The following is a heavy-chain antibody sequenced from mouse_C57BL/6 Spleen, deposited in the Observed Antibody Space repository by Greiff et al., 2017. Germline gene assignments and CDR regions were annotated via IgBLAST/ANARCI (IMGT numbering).Heavy chain of an antibody. Sequence: VQLQQSGPGLVAPSQSLSITCTVSGFSLTSYGVHWVRQPPGKGLEWLVVIWSDGSTTYNSALKSRLSISKDNSKSQVFLKMNSLQTDDTAMYYCARQGYSNYYAMDYWGQGTSVTVSS. CDR2: IWSDGST. CDR1: GFSLTSYG. CDR3: ARQGYSNYYAMDY. V-gene: IGHV2-6-1*01. J-gene: IGHJ4*01. D-gene: IGHD2-5*01.